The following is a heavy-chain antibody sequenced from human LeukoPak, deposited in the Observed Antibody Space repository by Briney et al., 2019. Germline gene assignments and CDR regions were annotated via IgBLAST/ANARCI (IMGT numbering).Heavy chain of an antibody. CDR2: ISSSGSTI. Sequence: GGSLRLSCAASGFTFSDYYMSWFRQAPGKGLEWVSYISSSGSTIYYADSVKGRFTISRDNAKNSLYLQMNSLRAEDTALYYCAKVDYYDSSGLRSYFDYWGQGTLVTVSS. CDR3: AKVDYYDSSGLRSYFDY. J-gene: IGHJ4*02. V-gene: IGHV3-11*01. CDR1: GFTFSDYY. D-gene: IGHD3-22*01.